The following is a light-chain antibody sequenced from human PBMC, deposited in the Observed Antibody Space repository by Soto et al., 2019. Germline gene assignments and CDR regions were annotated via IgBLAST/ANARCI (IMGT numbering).Light chain of an antibody. Sequence: QSALTQPASVSGSPGQSITISCTGPSSDVGGYNYVSWYQQHPGKAPKLMIYDVSNRPSGVSNRFSGSKSGNTASLTISGLQAEDEADYYCSSYTSSSTVVFGGGTKVTVL. CDR3: SSYTSSSTVV. J-gene: IGLJ2*01. CDR1: SSDVGGYNY. CDR2: DVS. V-gene: IGLV2-14*01.